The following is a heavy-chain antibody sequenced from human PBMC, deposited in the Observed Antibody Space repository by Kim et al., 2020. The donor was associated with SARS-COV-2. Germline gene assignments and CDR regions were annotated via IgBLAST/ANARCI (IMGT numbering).Heavy chain of an antibody. Sequence: SETLSLTCSVSGYSISSGHYWVWIRQPPGKGLEWIGMIFHTGSTYYNPSLQGRVTTSVDTSNNHFFLTLTSVTAADTADYYCARDPAQSGTTGYWRKGPLVTVPS. V-gene: IGHV4-38-2*02. CDR3: ARDPAQSGTTGY. CDR1: GYSISSGHY. J-gene: IGHJ4*02. CDR2: IFHTGST. D-gene: IGHD1-1*01.